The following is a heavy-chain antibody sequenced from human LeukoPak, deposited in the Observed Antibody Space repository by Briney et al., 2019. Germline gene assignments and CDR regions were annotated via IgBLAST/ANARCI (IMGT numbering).Heavy chain of an antibody. D-gene: IGHD2-2*01. V-gene: IGHV4-59*12. CDR2: IYYSGST. CDR1: GGSISSYY. J-gene: IGHJ3*02. Sequence: SETLSLTCTVSGGSISSYYWSWIRQPPGKGLEWIGSIYYSGSTYYNPSLKSRVTISVDTSKNQFSLKLSSVTAADTAVYYCAREIGLGGGYCSSTSCDGAFDIWGQGTMVTVSS. CDR3: AREIGLGGGYCSSTSCDGAFDI.